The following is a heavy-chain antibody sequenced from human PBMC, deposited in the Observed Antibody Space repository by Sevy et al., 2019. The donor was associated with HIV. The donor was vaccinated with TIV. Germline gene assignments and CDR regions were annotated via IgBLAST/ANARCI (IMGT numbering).Heavy chain of an antibody. CDR3: AREQMYYYDSSGYYELNWFDP. CDR2: IYYSGST. D-gene: IGHD3-22*01. CDR1: GGSISSGGYY. J-gene: IGHJ5*02. Sequence: TLSLTCTVSGGSISSGGYYWSWIRQHPGKGLEWIGYIYYSGSTYYNPSLKSRVTISVDTSKNQFSLKLSSVTAADTAVYYCAREQMYYYDSSGYYELNWFDPWGQGTLVTVSS. V-gene: IGHV4-31*03.